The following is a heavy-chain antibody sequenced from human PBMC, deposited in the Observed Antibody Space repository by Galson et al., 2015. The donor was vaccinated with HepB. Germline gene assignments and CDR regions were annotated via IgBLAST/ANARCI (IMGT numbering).Heavy chain of an antibody. J-gene: IGHJ5*02. CDR2: IYYSGST. CDR1: GGSISSYY. D-gene: IGHD1-26*01. CDR3: ARGPTRVGRPSSSTYNWFDP. Sequence: TLSLTCTVSGGSISSYYWSWIRQPPGKGLEWIGYIYYSGSTNYNPSLKSRVTISVDTSKNQFSLKLSSVTAADTAVYYCARGPTRVGRPSSSTYNWFDPWGQGTLVTVSS. V-gene: IGHV4-59*12.